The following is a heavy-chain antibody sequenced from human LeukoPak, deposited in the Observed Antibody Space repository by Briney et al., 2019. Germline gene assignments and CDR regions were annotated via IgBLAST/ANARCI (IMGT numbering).Heavy chain of an antibody. J-gene: IGHJ3*02. CDR3: ARELYYYDSSGYYYAFDI. Sequence: ASVKVSCKASGYTFTGYYMHWVRQAPGQGLEWMGRINPSSGGTNYAQKFQGRVTMTRDTSISTAYMELSRLRSDDTAVYYCARELYYYDSSGYYYAFDIWGQGTMVTVSS. CDR2: INPSSGGT. CDR1: GYTFTGYY. D-gene: IGHD3-22*01. V-gene: IGHV1-2*06.